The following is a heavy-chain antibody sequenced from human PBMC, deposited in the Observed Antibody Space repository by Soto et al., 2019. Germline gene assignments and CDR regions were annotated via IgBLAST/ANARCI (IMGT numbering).Heavy chain of an antibody. CDR1: GYTFTNYD. D-gene: IGHD2-21*02. CDR3: ARGRFRLTWFDP. Sequence: QVQLVQSGAEVKKPGASVKVSCKASGYTFTNYDIHWVRQATGQGLEWMGWMNPDSGNTGQSKQFQGRVTMPRDTSISTAYMEMSSLRSEDTAVYCWARGRFRLTWFDPWGQGTLVSVSS. CDR2: MNPDSGNT. V-gene: IGHV1-8*01. J-gene: IGHJ5*02.